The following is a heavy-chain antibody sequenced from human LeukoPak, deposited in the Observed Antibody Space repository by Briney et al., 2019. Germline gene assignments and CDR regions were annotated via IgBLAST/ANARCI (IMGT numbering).Heavy chain of an antibody. Sequence: SETLSLTCSVSGGSISSYYWSCIRHPAGKGLEWSGRIYPSGSTNYNHSLKRRVTMSVDTSKNQYSLKLSAVTAADTAVYYCAREDPGWYCSSTSCYGRAFDIWGQGTMVTVSS. CDR1: GGSISSYY. CDR2: IYPSGST. V-gene: IGHV4-4*07. D-gene: IGHD2-2*01. J-gene: IGHJ3*02. CDR3: AREDPGWYCSSTSCYGRAFDI.